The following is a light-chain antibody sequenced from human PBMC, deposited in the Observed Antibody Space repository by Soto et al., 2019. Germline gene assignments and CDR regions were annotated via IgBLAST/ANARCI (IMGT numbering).Light chain of an antibody. Sequence: QSALTQPASVSDSPGKSITISCTGTSSDVGGSNFVSWYQQHPGKPPKLIIYDVANRPSGVSNRFSGSKSGSTASLIISRLQTEDEADYYCVSYTSSTTYVFGTGTKVP. V-gene: IGLV2-14*03. CDR2: DVA. CDR1: SSDVGGSNF. J-gene: IGLJ1*01. CDR3: VSYTSSTTYV.